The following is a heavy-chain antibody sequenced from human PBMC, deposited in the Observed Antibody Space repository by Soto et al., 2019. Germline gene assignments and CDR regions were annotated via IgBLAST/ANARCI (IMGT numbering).Heavy chain of an antibody. V-gene: IGHV4-31*03. CDR1: GSSISSPDYY. CDR3: ARDRRTMVTPYYYGIDV. J-gene: IGHJ6*02. CDR2: IYDGGST. D-gene: IGHD4-17*01. Sequence: SETLSLTGSVSGSSISSPDYYGNWIRRHPGKGLEWIGHIYDGGSTYSYNPSLKSRLTMSVDTSKNHFSLRLTSVTAADTAVYYCARDRRTMVTPYYYGIDVWGQGTSVT.